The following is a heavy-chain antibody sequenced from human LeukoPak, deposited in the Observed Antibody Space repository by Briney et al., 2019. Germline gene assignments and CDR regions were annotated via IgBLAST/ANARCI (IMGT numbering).Heavy chain of an antibody. CDR1: GGTFSSYA. CDR2: IIPIFGTA. CDR3: ARAPLGVERKYCSGGSCYSTPYYFDY. Sequence: ASVNVSCKASGGTFSSYAISWVRQAPGQGLEWMGGIIPIFGTANYAQKFQGRVTITADKSTSTAYMELSSLRSEDTAVYYCARAPLGVERKYCSGGSCYSTPYYFDYWGQGTLVTVSS. V-gene: IGHV1-69*06. D-gene: IGHD2-15*01. J-gene: IGHJ4*02.